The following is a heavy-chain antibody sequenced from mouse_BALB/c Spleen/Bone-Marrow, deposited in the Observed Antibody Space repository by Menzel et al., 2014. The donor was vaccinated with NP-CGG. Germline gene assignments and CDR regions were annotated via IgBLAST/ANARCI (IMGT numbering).Heavy chain of an antibody. CDR1: GYTFTSYW. D-gene: IGHD1-1*01. CDR3: TRSYGSSYEYSFDS. Sequence: VQLQQSGAELVRPGASVKLSCKASGYTFTSYWINWVKQRPGQGLEWIGNIYPSDSYTNYNQKFKDKATLTVDKSSSTAYMQLSSPTSEDSAVYYCTRSYGSSYEYSFDSWGQGTTLTDSS. V-gene: IGHV1-69*02. J-gene: IGHJ2*01. CDR2: IYPSDSYT.